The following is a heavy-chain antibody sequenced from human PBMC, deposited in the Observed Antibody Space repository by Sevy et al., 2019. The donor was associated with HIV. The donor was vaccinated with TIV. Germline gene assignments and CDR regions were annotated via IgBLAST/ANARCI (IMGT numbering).Heavy chain of an antibody. V-gene: IGHV4-59*13. CDR2: IYYSGST. Sequence: SETLSLTCTVSGGSISSYYWSWIRQPPGKGLEWIGYIYYSGSTNYNPSLKSRVTISVDTSKNQFSLKLSSVTAADTAVYYCARGSWSSGWKVLYWGQGTLVTVSS. J-gene: IGHJ4*02. CDR1: GGSISSYY. D-gene: IGHD6-19*01. CDR3: ARGSWSSGWKVLY.